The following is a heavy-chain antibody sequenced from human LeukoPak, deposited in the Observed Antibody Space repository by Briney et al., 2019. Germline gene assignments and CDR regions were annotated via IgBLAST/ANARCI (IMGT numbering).Heavy chain of an antibody. V-gene: IGHV1-69*13. Sequence: GASVKVSCKASGGTFSSYAISWVRQAPGQGLEWMGGIIPIFGTANYAQKFQGRVTITADESTSTAYTELSSLRSEDTAVYYCARDSFPYCSGGSCWNYWGQGTLVTVSS. J-gene: IGHJ4*02. CDR3: ARDSFPYCSGGSCWNY. CDR2: IIPIFGTA. D-gene: IGHD2-15*01. CDR1: GGTFSSYA.